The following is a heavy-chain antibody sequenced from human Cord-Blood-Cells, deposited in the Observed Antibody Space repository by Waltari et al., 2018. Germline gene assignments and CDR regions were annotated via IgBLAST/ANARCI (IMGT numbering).Heavy chain of an antibody. J-gene: IGHJ4*02. CDR3: ARGLRSSSWYYFDY. CDR2: MNPNGGNT. Sequence: QVQLVQSGAEVKKPGASVKVSCKASGYTFTSYDINWVRQATGQGLEWMGWMNPNGGNTGYAQKCQGRVTITRNTSISTAYMELSSLRSEDTAVYYCARGLRSSSWYYFDYWGQGTLVTVSS. D-gene: IGHD6-13*01. V-gene: IGHV1-8*03. CDR1: GYTFTSYD.